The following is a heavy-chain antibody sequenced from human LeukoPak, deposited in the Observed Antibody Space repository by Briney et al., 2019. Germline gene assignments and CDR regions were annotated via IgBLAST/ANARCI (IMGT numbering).Heavy chain of an antibody. D-gene: IGHD6-13*01. CDR2: INPNSGGT. J-gene: IGHJ4*02. CDR3: ARARSSSPNTLDY. CDR1: GYTFTGYY. Sequence: ASVKVSCKASGYTFTGYYMHWVRQAPGQGLEWMGWINPNSGGTNYAQKFQGRVTMTRDTSISTAYMELSRLRSDDTAVYYCARARSSSPNTLDYWGQGTLVTVSS. V-gene: IGHV1-2*02.